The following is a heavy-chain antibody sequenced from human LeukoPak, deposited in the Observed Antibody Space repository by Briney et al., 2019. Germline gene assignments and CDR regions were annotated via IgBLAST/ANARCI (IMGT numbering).Heavy chain of an antibody. Sequence: PSETLSLTCTASGGSISSGSYYWSWLRQPAGTGLEWIGRIYTSGSTNYNPSLKSRVTISVDTSKNQFSLKLRSVTAADTAVYYCAGGDYVSYYYGMGVWGQGTPVTVSS. CDR2: IYTSGST. CDR3: AGGDYVSYYYGMGV. V-gene: IGHV4-61*02. CDR1: GGSISSGSYY. D-gene: IGHD4-17*01. J-gene: IGHJ6*02.